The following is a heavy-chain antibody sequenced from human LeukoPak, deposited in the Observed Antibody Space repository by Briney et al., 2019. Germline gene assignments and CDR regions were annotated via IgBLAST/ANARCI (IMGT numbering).Heavy chain of an antibody. CDR3: ARGSDVLLWFGEFD. V-gene: IGHV3-30*04. CDR1: GFTFSSYA. D-gene: IGHD3-10*01. Sequence: GGSLRLSCAASGFTFSSYAMHWVRQAPGKGLEWVAVISYDGSNKYYADSVKGRFTISRDNSKNTLYLQMNSLRAEDTAVYYCARGSDVLLWFGEFDWGQGTLVTVSS. CDR2: ISYDGSNK. J-gene: IGHJ4*02.